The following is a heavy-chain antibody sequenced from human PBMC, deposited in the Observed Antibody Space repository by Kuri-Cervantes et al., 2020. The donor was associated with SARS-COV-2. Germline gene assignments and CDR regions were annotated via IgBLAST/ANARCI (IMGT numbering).Heavy chain of an antibody. CDR3: ARGGDWFDP. V-gene: IGHV4-38-2*01. Sequence: ESLKISCAASGFTFSSYAMHWIRQPPGKGLEWIGSIYYSGSTYYNPSLKSRVTISVDTSKNQFSLKLSSVTAADTAVYYCARGGDWFDPWGQGTLVTVSS. CDR1: GFTFSSYA. J-gene: IGHJ5*02. D-gene: IGHD1-26*01. CDR2: IYYSGST.